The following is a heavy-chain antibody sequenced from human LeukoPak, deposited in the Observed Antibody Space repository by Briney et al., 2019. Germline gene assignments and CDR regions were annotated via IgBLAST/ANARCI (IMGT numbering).Heavy chain of an antibody. D-gene: IGHD5-18*01. J-gene: IGHJ4*02. CDR2: INHSGNT. CDR3: ATNTAMLRYFDY. V-gene: IGHV4-34*01. CDR1: GGSFSGYY. Sequence: PSETLSLTCAVYGGSFSGYYWSWIRQPPGKGLEWIGEINHSGNTNYNPSLKSRVTISVDTSKNQFSLKLSSVTAADTAVYYCATNTAMLRYFDYWGQGTLVTVSS.